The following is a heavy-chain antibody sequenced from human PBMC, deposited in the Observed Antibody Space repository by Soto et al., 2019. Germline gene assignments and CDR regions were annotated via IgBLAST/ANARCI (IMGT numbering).Heavy chain of an antibody. CDR2: ISWNSGSI. CDR3: AKSSYYDFWSGYYTEFDH. V-gene: IGHV3-9*01. CDR1: GFTFDDYA. Sequence: EVQLVESGGGLVQPGRSLSLSCAASGFTFDDYAMHWVRQAPGKGLEWVSGISWNSGSIGYADSVKGRFTISRDNAKNSLYLQMNSLRAEDTALYYCAKSSYYDFWSGYYTEFDHWGQGTLVTVSS. D-gene: IGHD3-3*01. J-gene: IGHJ5*02.